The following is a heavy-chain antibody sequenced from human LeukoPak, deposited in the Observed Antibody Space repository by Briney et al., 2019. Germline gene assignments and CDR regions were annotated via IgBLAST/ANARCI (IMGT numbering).Heavy chain of an antibody. Sequence: ASVKVSCKASGYTFTSYDINWVRQATGQGLEWMGWISAYNGNTNYAQKLQGRVTMTTDTSTSTAYMELRSLRSDDTAVYYCARDNYDIINWFDPWGQGTLVTVSS. CDR2: ISAYNGNT. CDR1: GYTFTSYD. J-gene: IGHJ5*02. V-gene: IGHV1-18*01. CDR3: ARDNYDIINWFDP. D-gene: IGHD3-9*01.